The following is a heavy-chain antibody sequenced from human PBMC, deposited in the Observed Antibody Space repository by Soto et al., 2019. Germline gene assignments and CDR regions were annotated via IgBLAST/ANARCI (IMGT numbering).Heavy chain of an antibody. CDR1: GGSISSSSYY. CDR2: IYYSGST. J-gene: IGHJ4*02. V-gene: IGHV4-39*02. CDR3: ARDIVLMVYAAPSGYYFDY. Sequence: SETLSLTCTVSGGSISSSSYYWGWIRQPPGKGLEWIGSIYYSGSTYYNPSLKSRVTISIDTSKNQFSLKLSSVTAADTAVYYCARDIVLMVYAAPSGYYFDYWGQGTLVTVSS. D-gene: IGHD2-8*01.